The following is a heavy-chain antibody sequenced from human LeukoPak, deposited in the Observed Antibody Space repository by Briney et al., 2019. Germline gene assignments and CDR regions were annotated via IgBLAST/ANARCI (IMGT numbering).Heavy chain of an antibody. Sequence: GGSLRLSCAASGFTFSSYGMHWVRQAPGKGLEWVAVISYDGSNKYYADSVKGRFTISRDNSKNTLYLQMNSLRAEDTAVYYCANQPGIAAYWDQGTLVTVSS. CDR3: ANQPGIAAY. J-gene: IGHJ4*02. CDR2: ISYDGSNK. D-gene: IGHD6-13*01. CDR1: GFTFSSYG. V-gene: IGHV3-30*18.